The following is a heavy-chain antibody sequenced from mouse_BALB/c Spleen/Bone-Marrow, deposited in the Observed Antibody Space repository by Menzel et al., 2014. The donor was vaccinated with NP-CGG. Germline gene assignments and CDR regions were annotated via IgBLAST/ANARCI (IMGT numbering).Heavy chain of an antibody. CDR3: ARGLRGYAMDY. CDR2: ISNGGGST. CDR1: GFTFSSYT. D-gene: IGHD2-4*01. V-gene: IGHV5-12-2*01. J-gene: IGHJ4*01. Sequence: EVKLVESGGGLVQPGGSLKLSCAASGFTFSSYTMSWVRQTPEKRLEWVAYISNGGGSTYYPDTVKGRFTISRDNAKNTLYLQMSGLKSEDTAMYYCARGLRGYAMDYWGQGTSVTVSS.